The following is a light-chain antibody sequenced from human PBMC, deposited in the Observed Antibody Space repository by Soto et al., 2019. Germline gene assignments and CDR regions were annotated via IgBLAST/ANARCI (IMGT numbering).Light chain of an antibody. Sequence: QSVLTQPPSVSAAPGQKVTISCSGDSSDIGDSYVSWYQHLPGTAPKLLIYDNSKRPSGIPGRFSGSKSGTSATLAITGLQTGDEANYYCATWDNSLSAVFGGGTKVTDL. CDR1: SSDIGDSY. CDR3: ATWDNSLSAV. J-gene: IGLJ3*02. V-gene: IGLV1-51*01. CDR2: DNS.